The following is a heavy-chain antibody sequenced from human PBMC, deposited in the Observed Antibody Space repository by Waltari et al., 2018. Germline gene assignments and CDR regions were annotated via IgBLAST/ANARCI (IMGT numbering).Heavy chain of an antibody. J-gene: IGHJ4*02. D-gene: IGHD3-10*01. Sequence: EAQPVASGAGLVPPGGSMSISCVASGLPQSCYSITWVRQAPGKGLGWMANINYDGSLPYYADSLGDRIIISRDNTKNSLFLEIKNVRVDDTGVYYCGRGSASYVRFWDVWGKGTLVTVSS. V-gene: IGHV3-7*03. CDR1: GLPQSCYS. CDR3: GRGSASYVRFWDV. CDR2: INYDGSLP.